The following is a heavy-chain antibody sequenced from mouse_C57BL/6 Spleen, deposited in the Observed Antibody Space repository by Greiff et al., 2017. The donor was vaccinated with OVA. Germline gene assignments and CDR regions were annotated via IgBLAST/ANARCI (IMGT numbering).Heavy chain of an antibody. CDR2: INPNNGGT. J-gene: IGHJ4*01. V-gene: IGHV1-26*01. CDR3: ARSDGYYVRYYAMDY. CDR1: GYTFTDYY. Sequence: EVQLQQSGPELVKPGASVKISCKASGYTFTDYYMNWVKQSHGKSLEWIGDINPNNGGTSYNQKFKGKATLTVDKSSSTAYMELRSLTSEDSAVYYCARSDGYYVRYYAMDYWGQGTSVTVSS. D-gene: IGHD2-3*01.